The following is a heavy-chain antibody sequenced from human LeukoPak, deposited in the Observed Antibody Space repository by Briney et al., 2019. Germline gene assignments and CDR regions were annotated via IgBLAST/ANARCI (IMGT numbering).Heavy chain of an antibody. CDR3: AKIPTAARHYYYMDV. CDR2: ISSSSSYI. J-gene: IGHJ6*03. CDR1: GFTFSSYS. D-gene: IGHD6-6*01. V-gene: IGHV3-21*04. Sequence: GGSLRLSCAGSGFTFSSYSMNWVRQAPGKGLEWVSSISSSSSYIYYADSVKGRFTISRDNAKKSLYLQMNSLRAEDTAVYYCAKIPTAARHYYYMDVWGKGTTVTVSS.